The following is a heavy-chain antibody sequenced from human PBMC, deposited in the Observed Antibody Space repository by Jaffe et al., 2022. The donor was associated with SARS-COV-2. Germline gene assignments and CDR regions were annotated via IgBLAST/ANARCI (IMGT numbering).Heavy chain of an antibody. CDR3: AKEGATRNYYYYGMDV. Sequence: QVQLVESGGGVVQPGRSLRLSCAASGFTFSSYGMHWVRQAPGKGLEWVAVISYDGSNKYYADSVKGRFTISRDNSKNTLYLQMNSLRAEDTAVYYCAKEGATRNYYYYGMDVWGQGTTVTVSS. J-gene: IGHJ6*02. V-gene: IGHV3-30*18. CDR1: GFTFSSYG. D-gene: IGHD2-15*01. CDR2: ISYDGSNK.